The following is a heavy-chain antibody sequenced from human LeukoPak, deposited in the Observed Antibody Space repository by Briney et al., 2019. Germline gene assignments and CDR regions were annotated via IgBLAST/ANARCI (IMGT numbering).Heavy chain of an antibody. CDR2: MNPNSGNT. V-gene: IGHV1-8*01. J-gene: IGHJ4*02. D-gene: IGHD1-26*01. Sequence: ASVKVSCKASGYTFTSYDINWVRQATGQGLEWMGWMNPNSGNTGYAQKFQGRVTMTRNTSISTAYMELSSLRSEDTAVYYCARGATYAYYQDYWGQGTLVTVSS. CDR1: GYTFTSYD. CDR3: ARGATYAYYQDY.